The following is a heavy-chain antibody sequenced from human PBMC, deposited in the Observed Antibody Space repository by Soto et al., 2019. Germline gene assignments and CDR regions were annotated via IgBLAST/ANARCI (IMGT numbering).Heavy chain of an antibody. V-gene: IGHV3-23*01. J-gene: IGHJ4*02. D-gene: IGHD5-18*01. CDR2: ISGSGGST. Sequence: PGGSLRLSCAASEVTFSSYAMSWVRQAPGKGLEWVSTISGSGGSTYYADSVKGRFTISRDNSKNTLYLQMNSLRAEDTAVYYCASPARGYSYGFKYWGQGTLVTVSS. CDR1: EVTFSSYA. CDR3: ASPARGYSYGFKY.